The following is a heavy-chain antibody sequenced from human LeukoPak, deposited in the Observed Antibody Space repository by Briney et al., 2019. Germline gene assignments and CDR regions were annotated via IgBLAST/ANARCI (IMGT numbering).Heavy chain of an antibody. CDR2: IYHTGNT. V-gene: IGHV4-30-2*01. CDR3: ARFGVIGSNVYNWFDP. CDR1: GGSISSGDYS. J-gene: IGHJ5*02. Sequence: SSKTLSLTCAVSGGSISSGDYSWSWIRQPPGKGLEWIGYIYHTGNTLYNLSLKSRVTMSIDRSNNQFSLKLNSVTAADTAVYYCARFGVIGSNVYNWFDPWGPGILVTVSS. D-gene: IGHD2-21*01.